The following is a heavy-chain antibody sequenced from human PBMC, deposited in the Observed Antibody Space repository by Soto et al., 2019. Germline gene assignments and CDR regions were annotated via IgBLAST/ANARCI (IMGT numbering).Heavy chain of an antibody. Sequence: ASVKVSCKASGYTFTGYYMHWVRQAPGQGLEWMGWINPNSGGTNYAQKFQGWVTMTRDTSISTAYMELSRLRSDDTAVYYCAREDSSSYYYGMDVWGQGTTVTVSS. J-gene: IGHJ6*02. V-gene: IGHV1-2*04. D-gene: IGHD6-6*01. CDR1: GYTFTGYY. CDR2: INPNSGGT. CDR3: AREDSSSYYYGMDV.